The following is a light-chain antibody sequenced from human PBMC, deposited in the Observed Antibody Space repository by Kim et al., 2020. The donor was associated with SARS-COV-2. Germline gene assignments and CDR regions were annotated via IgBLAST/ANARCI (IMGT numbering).Light chain of an antibody. CDR1: ENLNNW. J-gene: IGKJ1*01. CDR2: KVS. V-gene: IGKV1-5*03. CDR3: QQYNSNSWT. Sequence: ASVGDRVIITCRASENLNNWLAWFQQKPGKAPKVLISKVSNLERGVPPRFSGSGSGTEFTLTITSLQPDDFATYYCQQYNSNSWTFGQGTKVDIK.